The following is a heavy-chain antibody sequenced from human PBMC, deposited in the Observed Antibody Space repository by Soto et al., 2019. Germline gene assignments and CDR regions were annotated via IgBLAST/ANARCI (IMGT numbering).Heavy chain of an antibody. CDR2: IYHSGST. CDR1: SGSISSSNW. J-gene: IGHJ5*02. V-gene: IGHV4-4*02. D-gene: IGHD3-3*01. CDR3: ARYFGVVPDWFDP. Sequence: PSETLSLTCAVSSGSISSSNWWSWVRQPPGKGLEWIGEIYHSGSTNYNPSLKSRVTISVDKSKNQFSLKLSSVTAADTAAYYCARYFGVVPDWFDPWGQGTLVTVSS.